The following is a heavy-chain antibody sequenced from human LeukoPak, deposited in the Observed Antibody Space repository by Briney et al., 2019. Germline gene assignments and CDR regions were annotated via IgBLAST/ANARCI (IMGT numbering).Heavy chain of an antibody. V-gene: IGHV4-4*07. J-gene: IGHJ6*03. Sequence: PSETLSLTCTLSGGSISSNFWSWIRQPAGKGLEWIGRIYTNGGSNYNPSLKSRVTMSVDTSKNQFSLKLSSVTAADTAVYYCARGQLYSNSLNYYYVDVWGKGTTVTVSS. CDR3: ARGQLYSNSLNYYYVDV. CDR2: IYTNGGS. CDR1: GGSISSNF. D-gene: IGHD4-11*01.